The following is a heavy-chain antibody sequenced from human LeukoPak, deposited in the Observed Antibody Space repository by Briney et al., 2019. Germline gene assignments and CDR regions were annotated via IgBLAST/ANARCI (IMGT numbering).Heavy chain of an antibody. CDR2: MNPNSGNT. D-gene: IGHD5-12*01. J-gene: IGHJ5*02. CDR3: AREGGYVPFDP. V-gene: IGHV1-8*03. CDR1: GYTFTSYD. Sequence: ASVKVSCKASGYTFTSYDINWVRQATGQGLVWMGWMNPNSGNTGYAQKFQGRVTITRNTSISTAYMELRSLRSDDTAVYYCAREGGYVPFDPWGQGTLVTVSS.